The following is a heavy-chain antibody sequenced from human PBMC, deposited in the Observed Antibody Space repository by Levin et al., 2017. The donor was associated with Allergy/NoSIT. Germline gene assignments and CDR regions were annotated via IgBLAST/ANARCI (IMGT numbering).Heavy chain of an antibody. V-gene: IGHV3-7*01. Sequence: PGESLKISCAASGFTFSNFLMSWVRQAPGKGLEWVANIKHDGTEKYYVDSVKGRFSISRDNAKNSLYLQMNSLRAEDTAVYYCARIGTTSWYSWGQGTQVTVSS. J-gene: IGHJ5*02. D-gene: IGHD2-2*01. CDR1: GFTFSNFL. CDR3: ARIGTTSWYS. CDR2: IKHDGTEK.